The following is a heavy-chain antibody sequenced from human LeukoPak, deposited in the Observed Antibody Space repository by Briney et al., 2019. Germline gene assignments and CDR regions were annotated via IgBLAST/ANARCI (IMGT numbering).Heavy chain of an antibody. Sequence: PSETLSLTCTVSGGSISSYYWSWVRRPPGKGLEWIGYIYYSGSTNYNPSLKSRVTISVDTSKNQFSLKLSSVTAADTAVYYCARVVSNNWSTPGAREPWSPSPQ. CDR3: ARVVSNNWSTP. CDR2: IYYSGST. V-gene: IGHV4-59*01. CDR1: GGSISSYY. D-gene: IGHD3-22*01. J-gene: IGHJ5*02.